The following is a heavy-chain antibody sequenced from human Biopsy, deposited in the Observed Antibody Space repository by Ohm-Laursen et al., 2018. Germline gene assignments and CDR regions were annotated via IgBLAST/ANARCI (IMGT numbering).Heavy chain of an antibody. D-gene: IGHD3-10*01. J-gene: IGHJ4*02. V-gene: IGHV1-2*02. CDR3: ATGPYYDTRFYYNVRPFDF. CDR2: IYPNNGAT. Sequence: ASVKVSCKAPADSFVGYDIHWVRQAPGQGLEWMGSIYPNNGATKNAQKFQGRVTMTEDTSTDTVYMEATSLRSDDTAVYYCATGPYYDTRFYYNVRPFDFWGQGTLVTVSS. CDR1: ADSFVGYD.